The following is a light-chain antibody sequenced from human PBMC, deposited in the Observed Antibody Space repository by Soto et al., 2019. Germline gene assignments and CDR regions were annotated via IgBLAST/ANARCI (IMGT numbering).Light chain of an antibody. CDR3: QHYGNSRT. V-gene: IGKV3-20*01. Sequence: IVMTQSPATLSVSPGERSTLSCRASQSISSKLSWYQQKPGQAPRLLIYAASNRATGIPDRFSGSGSGTDFTLTISRLDPEDFAVYYCQHYGNSRTFGQGTKVDIK. J-gene: IGKJ1*01. CDR2: AAS. CDR1: QSISSK.